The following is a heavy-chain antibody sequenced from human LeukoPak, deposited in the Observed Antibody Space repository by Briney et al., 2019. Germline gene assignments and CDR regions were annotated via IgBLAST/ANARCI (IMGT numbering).Heavy chain of an antibody. V-gene: IGHV1-24*01. Sequence: ASVKVSCKVSGYTLIELSIHWVRQAPGKGLEWMGGFDPENGITIYAQNFQGRVTMTEDTSTDTAYMELSSLRSEDTAVYYCATPRVREFYRRGFDPWGQGTLVTVSS. J-gene: IGHJ5*02. CDR2: FDPENGIT. D-gene: IGHD3-10*01. CDR1: GYTLIELS. CDR3: ATPRVREFYRRGFDP.